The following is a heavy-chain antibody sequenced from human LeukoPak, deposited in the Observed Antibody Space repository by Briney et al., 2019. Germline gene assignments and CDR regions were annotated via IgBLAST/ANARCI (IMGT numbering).Heavy chain of an antibody. V-gene: IGHV4-4*07. D-gene: IGHD6-13*01. CDR2: IYTSGST. CDR1: GGSISSYY. CDR3: ARDRIAAAGTGWFDP. J-gene: IGHJ5*02. Sequence: PSETLSLTCSVSGGSISSYYWSWIRQPAGKGLEWIGRIYTSGSTNYNPSLKSRVTMSVDTSKNQFSLKLSSVTAADTAVYYRARDRIAAAGTGWFDPWGQGTLVTVSS.